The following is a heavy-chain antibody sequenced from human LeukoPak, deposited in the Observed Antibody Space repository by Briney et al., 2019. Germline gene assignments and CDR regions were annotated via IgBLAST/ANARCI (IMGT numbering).Heavy chain of an antibody. CDR3: ARGEHLSQGPFVY. D-gene: IGHD1/OR15-1a*01. V-gene: IGHV1-2*02. J-gene: IGHJ4*02. Sequence: ASVDVSCKASGYTFTGYYIHWVRQAPGQGLEWMGWINPNSGGTNYAQKFQGRVTMTRDTSISTAYMELSRLRSDDTAVYYCARGEHLSQGPFVYWGQGTLVTVSS. CDR1: GYTFTGYY. CDR2: INPNSGGT.